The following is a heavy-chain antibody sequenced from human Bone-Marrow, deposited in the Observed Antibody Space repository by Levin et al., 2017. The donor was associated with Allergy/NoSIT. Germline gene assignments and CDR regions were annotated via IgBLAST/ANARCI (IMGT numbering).Heavy chain of an antibody. CDR2: ISSSGSTI. CDR3: ARAQTGYSDYDFWSGYYHGKAHYYYYMDV. Sequence: GESLKISCAASGFTFSSYEMNWVRQAPGKGLEWVSYISSSGSTIYYADSVKGRFTISRDNAKNSLYLQMNSLRAEDTAVYYCARAQTGYSDYDFWSGYYHGKAHYYYYMDVWGKGTTVTVSS. V-gene: IGHV3-48*03. CDR1: GFTFSSYE. J-gene: IGHJ6*03. D-gene: IGHD3-3*01.